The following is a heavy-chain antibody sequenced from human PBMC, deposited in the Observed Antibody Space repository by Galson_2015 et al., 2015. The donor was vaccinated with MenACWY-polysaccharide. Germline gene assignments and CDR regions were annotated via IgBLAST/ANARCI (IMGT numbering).Heavy chain of an antibody. CDR2: IDWDDDK. D-gene: IGHD6-6*01. V-gene: IGHV2-70*11. CDR1: GFSLSTSGMC. CDR3: ARILEYSSSVGEFDY. Sequence: PALVKPTPTLTLTCTFSGFSLSTSGMCVSWIRQPPGKALEWLARIDWDDDKYYSTSLKTRLTISKDTSKNQVVLTMTNMDPVDTATYYCARILEYSSSVGEFDYWGQGTLVTVSS. J-gene: IGHJ4*02.